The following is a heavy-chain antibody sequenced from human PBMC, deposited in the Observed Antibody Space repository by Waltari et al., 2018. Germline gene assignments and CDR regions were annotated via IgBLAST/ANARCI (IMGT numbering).Heavy chain of an antibody. CDR3: ARGQRKRMTPSYYYYYYMHV. V-gene: IGHV4-34*01. Sequence: YWFWIRQSPGKGLEWIGEINHSGSTNHNPSLKSRVTISVDTSKNQFSLRLNSVSAADTAVYYCARGQRKRMTPSYYYYYYMHVWGKGTTVTVSS. CDR1: Y. D-gene: IGHD2-15*01. CDR2: INHSGST. J-gene: IGHJ6*03.